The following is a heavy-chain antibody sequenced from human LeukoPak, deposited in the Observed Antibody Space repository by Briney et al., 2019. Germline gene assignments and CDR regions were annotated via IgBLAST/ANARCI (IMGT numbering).Heavy chain of an antibody. V-gene: IGHV3-30*04. Sequence: GGSLRLSCAASGFTFSSYAMHWVRQAPGKGLEWVAVISYDGSNKYYADSVKGRFTISRDNSKNTLYLQMNSLRAEDTAVYYCARERGVVPAAMSLDYWGQGTLVTVSS. CDR2: ISYDGSNK. J-gene: IGHJ4*02. CDR3: ARERGVVPAAMSLDY. CDR1: GFTFSSYA. D-gene: IGHD2-2*01.